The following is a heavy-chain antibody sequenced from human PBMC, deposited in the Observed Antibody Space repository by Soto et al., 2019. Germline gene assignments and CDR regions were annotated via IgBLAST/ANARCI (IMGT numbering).Heavy chain of an antibody. J-gene: IGHJ4*02. CDR3: ARDVDWGSALDY. V-gene: IGHV3-33*01. D-gene: IGHD7-27*01. Sequence: QVQLVGSGGGLFQPGRSLKPPCAASGFTFSTYGWHWARQAPGKGLEWGAVIWYDGSNKNYADSVKGRFTISRDNSKNTLYLQMNSLRAEDTAVYYCARDVDWGSALDYWGQGTLVTVSS. CDR1: GFTFSTYG. CDR2: IWYDGSNK.